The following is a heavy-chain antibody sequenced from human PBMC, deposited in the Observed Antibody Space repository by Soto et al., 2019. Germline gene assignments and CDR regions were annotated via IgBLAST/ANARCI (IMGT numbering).Heavy chain of an antibody. D-gene: IGHD3-9*01. CDR3: ARYFVWPRGFDI. Sequence: SETLSLTCTVSGGSISGYYWSWIRQPPGKRLEWIGYIDYYGSTNYNPSLKSRVTISVDTSKKQFSLNLGSVTAADTAIYYCARYFVWPRGFDIWGKGTMVT. CDR2: IDYYGST. CDR1: GGSISGYY. J-gene: IGHJ3*02. V-gene: IGHV4-59*01.